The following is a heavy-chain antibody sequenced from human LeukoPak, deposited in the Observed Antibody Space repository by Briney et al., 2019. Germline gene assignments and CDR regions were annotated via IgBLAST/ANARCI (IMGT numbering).Heavy chain of an antibody. CDR3: ARGGTAVVTPYAFDI. CDR2: IYYSGST. V-gene: IGHV4-59*01. D-gene: IGHD4-23*01. CDR1: GGSISTYY. J-gene: IGHJ3*02. Sequence: SETLSLTCTVSGGSISTYYWSWIRQPPGKGLEWIGYIYYSGSTNYDPSVKSRVTMSVGTSKKQFSLNLSSLTAADTAVYYCARGGTAVVTPYAFDIWGQGTMVTVSS.